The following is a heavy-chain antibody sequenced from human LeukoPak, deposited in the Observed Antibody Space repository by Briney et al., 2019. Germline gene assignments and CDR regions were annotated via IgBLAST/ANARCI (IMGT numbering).Heavy chain of an antibody. D-gene: IGHD4-17*01. J-gene: IGHJ5*02. Sequence: SETLSLTCTVSGDSISSYYWNWIRQPPGKGLEWIGYILNSGSTNYNPSLRSQVTISVDTSKNEFSLKVNSVTAADTAIYYCARRPSGANWFDPWGQGTLVTVSS. CDR2: ILNSGST. V-gene: IGHV4-59*01. CDR3: ARRPSGANWFDP. CDR1: GDSISSYY.